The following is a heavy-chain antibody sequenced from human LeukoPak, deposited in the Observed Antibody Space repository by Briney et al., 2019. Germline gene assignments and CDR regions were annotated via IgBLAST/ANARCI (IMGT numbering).Heavy chain of an antibody. Sequence: ASVKVSCKASGYTFTGYYMHWVRQAPGQGLEWMGWINPNSGVTNYAQKFQGRVTMTRDTSISTAYMELSRLRSDDTAVYYCARGMGIAAAGEDAFDIWGQGTMVTVSS. CDR2: INPNSGVT. V-gene: IGHV1-2*02. D-gene: IGHD6-13*01. CDR3: ARGMGIAAAGEDAFDI. J-gene: IGHJ3*02. CDR1: GYTFTGYY.